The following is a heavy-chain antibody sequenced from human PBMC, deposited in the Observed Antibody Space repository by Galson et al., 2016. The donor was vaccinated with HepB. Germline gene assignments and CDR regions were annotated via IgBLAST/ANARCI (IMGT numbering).Heavy chain of an antibody. CDR2: ISYDGTDK. Sequence: SLRLSCAASGFNFSNYGMHWVRQTPGKGLEWLAVISYDGTDKFYADSVKGRFTVSRDNSKNTLFLQMNSLRGEETAVYYCAKGAFGVPLSLSSGLDVWGQGTTVTVSS. CDR3: AKGAFGVPLSLSSGLDV. CDR1: GFNFSNYG. D-gene: IGHD3-16*01. J-gene: IGHJ6*02. V-gene: IGHV3-30*18.